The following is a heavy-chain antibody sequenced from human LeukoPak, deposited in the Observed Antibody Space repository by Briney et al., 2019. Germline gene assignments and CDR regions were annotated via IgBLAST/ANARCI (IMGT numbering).Heavy chain of an antibody. CDR2: IYYRGTT. CDR1: GGSINDYY. D-gene: IGHD3-9*01. Sequence: SETLSLTCTVSGGSINDYYWNWLRQPPGKGLEWIGFIYYRGTTNNNPSLKSRLTTSIDTSKKQFSLNLSSVTAADTAVYYCARGVGNILTGYSLDYWGQGTLVTVSS. CDR3: ARGVGNILTGYSLDY. V-gene: IGHV4-59*12. J-gene: IGHJ4*02.